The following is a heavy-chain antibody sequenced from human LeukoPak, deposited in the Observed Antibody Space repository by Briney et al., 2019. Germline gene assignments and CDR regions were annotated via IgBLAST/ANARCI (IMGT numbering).Heavy chain of an antibody. CDR2: INHSGST. V-gene: IGHV4-34*01. Sequence: SETLSLTCAVYGGSFSGYYWSWIRQPPGKGLEWIGEINHSGSTNYNPSLKSRVTISVDTSENQFSLKLSSVTAADTAVYYCATRGYCSGGSCYIAYYGMDVWGQGTTVTVSS. D-gene: IGHD2-15*01. CDR1: GGSFSGYY. CDR3: ATRGYCSGGSCYIAYYGMDV. J-gene: IGHJ6*02.